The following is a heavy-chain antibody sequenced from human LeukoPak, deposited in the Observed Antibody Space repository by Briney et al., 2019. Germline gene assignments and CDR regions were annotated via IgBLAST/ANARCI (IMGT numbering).Heavy chain of an antibody. D-gene: IGHD2/OR15-2a*01. CDR3: ARATCNTDCAGFDP. Sequence: GAPVKASCTASRYTLTGYYIHWVRQAPGQGLEWMGWINPNGDGTKYAQNFQGRVTVTRDTSTSTAYMELSRLRSDDMAVYYCARATCNTDCAGFDPWGKGKLVPVSS. V-gene: IGHV1-2*02. CDR2: INPNGDGT. CDR1: RYTLTGYY. J-gene: IGHJ5*02.